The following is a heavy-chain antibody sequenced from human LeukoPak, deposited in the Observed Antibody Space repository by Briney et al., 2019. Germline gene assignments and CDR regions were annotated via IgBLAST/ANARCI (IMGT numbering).Heavy chain of an antibody. V-gene: IGHV4-61*02. CDR1: GGSISSGSYY. J-gene: IGHJ5*02. Sequence: SQTLSLTCTVSGGSISSGSYYWSWIRQPAGKGLEWIGRIYTSGSTNYNPSLKSRVTISVDTSKNQFSLKLSSVTAADTAVYYCARDLRSYDFWSGYFNWFDPWGQGTLVTVSS. CDR3: ARDLRSYDFWSGYFNWFDP. CDR2: IYTSGST. D-gene: IGHD3-3*01.